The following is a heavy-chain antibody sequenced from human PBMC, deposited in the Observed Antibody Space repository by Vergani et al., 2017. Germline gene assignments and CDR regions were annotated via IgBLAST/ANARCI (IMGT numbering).Heavy chain of an antibody. Sequence: QVLLVQSGAEVKKPGASVRVSCKTSGYTFTNYYIHWVRQAPGQGLEWMGWINPNSGGTNYAQKFQGRVTMTRDTSISTAYMELSRLRSDDTAVYYCAISLEHTYYYYYYMDVWGKGTTVTVSS. D-gene: IGHD1/OR15-1a*01. V-gene: IGHV1-2*02. CDR2: INPNSGGT. CDR1: GYTFTNYY. J-gene: IGHJ6*03. CDR3: AISLEHTYYYYYYMDV.